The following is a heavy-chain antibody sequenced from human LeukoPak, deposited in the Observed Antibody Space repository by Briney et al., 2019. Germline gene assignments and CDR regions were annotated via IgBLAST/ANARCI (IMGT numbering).Heavy chain of an antibody. V-gene: IGHV3-23*01. CDR1: GFTFSSYA. Sequence: PGGSLRLSCAASGFTFSSYAMSWVRQAPGKGLEWVSGISGSGSYTYYADSVKDRFTISKDNSKNTLYLQMNSLRAEDTAVYYCAKRVAATGSNFDYWGQGTLVTVSS. CDR3: AKRVAATGSNFDY. CDR2: ISGSGSYT. J-gene: IGHJ4*02. D-gene: IGHD6-25*01.